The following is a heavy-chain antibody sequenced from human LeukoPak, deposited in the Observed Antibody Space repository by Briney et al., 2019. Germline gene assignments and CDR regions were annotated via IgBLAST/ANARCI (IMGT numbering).Heavy chain of an antibody. Sequence: QPGGSLRLSCAASGFIFSNYAMYWVRQAPGKGLESVAAISTKGGSTSYADSVKSRMTISRDDSKNTLFLQMGSLTTDDMGLYFCARDRSGAFDYWGQGTLVTVSS. CDR2: ISTKGGST. D-gene: IGHD6-19*01. CDR3: ARDRSGAFDY. CDR1: GFIFSNYA. J-gene: IGHJ4*02. V-gene: IGHV3-64*02.